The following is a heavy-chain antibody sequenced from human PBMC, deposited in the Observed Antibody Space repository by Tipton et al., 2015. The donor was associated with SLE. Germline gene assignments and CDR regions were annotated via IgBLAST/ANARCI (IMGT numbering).Heavy chain of an antibody. J-gene: IGHJ4*02. CDR3: ARGARVPAAKAFDY. Sequence: TLSLTCTVSGYSISSGYYWGWIRQPPGKGLEWIGSIYHSGSTYYNPSLKSRVTISVDTSKNQFSLKLSSVTAADTAVYYCARGARVPAAKAFDYWGQGTLVTVSS. V-gene: IGHV4-38-2*02. D-gene: IGHD2-2*01. CDR2: IYHSGST. CDR1: GYSISSGYY.